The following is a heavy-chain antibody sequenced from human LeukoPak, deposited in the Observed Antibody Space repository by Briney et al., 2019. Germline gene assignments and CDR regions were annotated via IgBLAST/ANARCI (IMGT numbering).Heavy chain of an antibody. CDR3: ARGEWELLFGYWFDP. CDR2: IYYTGST. CDR1: SGSISRYY. V-gene: IGHV4-59*08. D-gene: IGHD1-26*01. Sequence: SETLSLTCTVSSGSISRYYWSWIRQPPGKGLDWIGYIYYTGSTYYNPSLKSRVTISVDTSKDQFSLKLSSVTAADTAVYYCARGEWELLFGYWFDPWGQGTLVTVSS. J-gene: IGHJ5*02.